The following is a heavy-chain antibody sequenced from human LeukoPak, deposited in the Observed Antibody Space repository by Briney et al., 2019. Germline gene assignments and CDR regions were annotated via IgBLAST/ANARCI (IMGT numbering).Heavy chain of an antibody. CDR3: ATTMVRGVIIPDY. CDR2: IYTSGST. D-gene: IGHD3-10*01. J-gene: IGHJ4*02. CDR1: VCSISSYY. V-gene: IGHV4-4*07. Sequence: AETRSLTCTASVCSISSYYWSWIRQPAGKGLEWIGRIYTSGSTNYNPSLKSPVPMSVDTSKNQFSLKLSSVTAADTAVYYCATTMVRGVIIPDYWGQGTLVTVSS.